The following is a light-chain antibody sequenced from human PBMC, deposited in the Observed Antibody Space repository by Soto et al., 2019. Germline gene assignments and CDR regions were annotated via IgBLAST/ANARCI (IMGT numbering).Light chain of an antibody. CDR3: QQVESYPST. J-gene: IGKJ4*01. V-gene: IGKV3-20*01. CDR2: GVS. CDR1: QNVRSDY. Sequence: EIVLTRSPATLSLSPGDRATLSCRASQNVRSDYFAWYQQKPGQAPRVIIFGVSTRASATPDRFRGSGSGTYFTLTITSLQPEDFATYYCQQVESYPSTFGGGTKVDI.